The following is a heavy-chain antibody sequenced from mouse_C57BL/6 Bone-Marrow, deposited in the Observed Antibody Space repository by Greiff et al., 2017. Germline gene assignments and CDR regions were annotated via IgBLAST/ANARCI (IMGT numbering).Heavy chain of an antibody. CDR2: IWSGGST. CDR3: ARKRRLRRPNWYFDV. J-gene: IGHJ1*03. V-gene: IGHV2-2*01. Sequence: VKLMESGPGLVQPSQSLSITCTVSGFSLTSYGVHWVRQSPGKGLEWLGVIWSGGSTDYNAAFISRLSISKDNSKSQVFFKMNSLQADDTAIYYCARKRRLRRPNWYFDVWGTGTTVTVSS. D-gene: IGHD2-4*01. CDR1: GFSLTSYG.